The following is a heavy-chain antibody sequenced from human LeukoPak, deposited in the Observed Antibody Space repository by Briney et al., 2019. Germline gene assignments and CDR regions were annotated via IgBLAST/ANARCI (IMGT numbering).Heavy chain of an antibody. CDR2: IYNSGST. CDR3: ATLGYCTSTGCPLDP. D-gene: IGHD2-2*01. J-gene: IGHJ5*02. V-gene: IGHV4-59*03. Sequence: SETLSLTCTVSGGSICGNYWTWVRQPPGKGLEWMGSIYNSGSTNYNPSLKSRVTISVDTSKNQFSLKLSSVTAADTAVYYCATLGYCTSTGCPLDPWGQGTLVIVSS. CDR1: GGSICGNY.